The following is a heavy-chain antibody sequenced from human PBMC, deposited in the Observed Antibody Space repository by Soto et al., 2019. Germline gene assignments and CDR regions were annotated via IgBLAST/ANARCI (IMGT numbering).Heavy chain of an antibody. D-gene: IGHD3-10*01. CDR2: IYDNGNI. J-gene: IGHJ4*02. CDR3: ATGRVYFGSEY. CDR1: GGSITSYY. Sequence: QVQLQESGPGLVKPLETLSLTCTVPGGSITSYYWSWVRQPPGKGLEWNGYIYDNGNIIYNPSRKRRLTISLATSKNQFSLRLSSVTAADTAVYYCATGRVYFGSEYWGQGTLVTVSS. V-gene: IGHV4-59*01.